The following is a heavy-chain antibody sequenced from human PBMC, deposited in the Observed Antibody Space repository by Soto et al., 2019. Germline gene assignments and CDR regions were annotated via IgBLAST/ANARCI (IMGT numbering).Heavy chain of an antibody. CDR2: IYSGGST. J-gene: IGHJ6*02. V-gene: IGHV3-66*01. Sequence: EVQLVESGGGLVQPGGSLRLSCAASGFTVSSNYMSWVRQAPGKGLEWVSVIYSGGSTYYADSVKGRFTISRDNSKNTLYLQMNSLRAEDTAVYYCARDRKLYGRYGMDVWGQGTTVTVSS. CDR3: ARDRKLYGRYGMDV. D-gene: IGHD3-10*01. CDR1: GFTVSSNY.